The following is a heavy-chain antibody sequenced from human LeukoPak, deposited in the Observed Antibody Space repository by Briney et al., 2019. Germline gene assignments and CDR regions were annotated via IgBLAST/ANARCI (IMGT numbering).Heavy chain of an antibody. CDR3: ARELIAAAGNYYYYGMDV. V-gene: IGHV4-31*03. CDR1: GGSISSGGYY. D-gene: IGHD6-13*01. J-gene: IGHJ6*02. Sequence: SETLSLTCTVSGGSISSGGYYWSWIRQHPGKGLEWIVYIYYSGSTYYNPSLKSRVTISVDTSKNQFSLKLSSVTAADTAVYYCARELIAAAGNYYYYGMDVWGQGTTVTVSS. CDR2: IYYSGST.